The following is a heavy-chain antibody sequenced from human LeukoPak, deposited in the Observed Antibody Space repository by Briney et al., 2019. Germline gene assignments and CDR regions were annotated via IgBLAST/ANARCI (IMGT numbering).Heavy chain of an antibody. D-gene: IGHD4-17*01. V-gene: IGHV1-18*01. J-gene: IGHJ4*02. Sequence: KLQGRVTMTTDTSTSTAYMELRSLRSDDTAGYYCARRGAYRDHIMGFDYWGQGTLVTVSS. CDR3: ARRGAYRDHIMGFDY.